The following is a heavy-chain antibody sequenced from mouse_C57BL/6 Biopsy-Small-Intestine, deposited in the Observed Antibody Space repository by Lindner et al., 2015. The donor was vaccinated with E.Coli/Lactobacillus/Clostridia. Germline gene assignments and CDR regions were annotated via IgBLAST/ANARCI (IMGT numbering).Heavy chain of an antibody. CDR3: ARNFYTMDY. CDR1: DYTFTGYW. V-gene: IGHV1-9*01. CDR2: ILPGSDTT. J-gene: IGHJ4*01. Sequence: VQLQESGAELMKPGASVKLSCKTTDYTFTGYWIQWVKQRPGHGLEWIGEILPGSDTTNYNEKFKDKATFTADTSSNTAYLQLSSLTTEDSAIYYCARNFYTMDYWGQGTSVTVSP.